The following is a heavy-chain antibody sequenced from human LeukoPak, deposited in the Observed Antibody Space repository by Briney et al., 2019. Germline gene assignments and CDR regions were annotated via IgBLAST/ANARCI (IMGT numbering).Heavy chain of an antibody. D-gene: IGHD6-19*01. Sequence: GGSLRLSCVASGVTLSNYAMSWARQAPGKGLEWVSVIYSGGSTYYADSVKGRFTISRDNSKNTLYLQMNSLRAEDTAVYYCARVSRSSGLPNDYWGQGTLVTVSS. V-gene: IGHV3-53*01. CDR3: ARVSRSSGLPNDY. J-gene: IGHJ4*02. CDR1: GVTLSNYA. CDR2: IYSGGST.